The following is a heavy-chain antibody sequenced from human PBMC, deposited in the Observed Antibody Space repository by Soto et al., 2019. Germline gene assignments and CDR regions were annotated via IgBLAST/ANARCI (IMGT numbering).Heavy chain of an antibody. CDR3: GKERRGSGWFVCSY. CDR2: ISGNGAET. D-gene: IGHD6-19*01. V-gene: IGHV3-23*01. J-gene: IGHJ4*02. Sequence: EVQLLESGGGLVQPGGSVRLSCAASGFPFSSYAMSWVRQAPGKGLEWVSAISGNGAETSYAASVRGRFTISRDNSRDTLYHQMNSLRADDTAVYYCGKERRGSGWFVCSYWGQGMLVTVCS. CDR1: GFPFSSYA.